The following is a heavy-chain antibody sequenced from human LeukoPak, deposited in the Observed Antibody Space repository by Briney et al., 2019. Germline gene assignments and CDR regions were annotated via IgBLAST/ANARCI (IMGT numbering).Heavy chain of an antibody. Sequence: ASVKVSCKASGGTFSSYAISWVRQAPGQGLEWMGRISAYNGNTNYAQKLQGRVTMTTDTSTSTAYMELRSLRSDDTAVYYCAREARDGYSPFDYWGQGTLVTVSS. D-gene: IGHD5-24*01. CDR2: ISAYNGNT. CDR3: AREARDGYSPFDY. J-gene: IGHJ4*02. CDR1: GGTFSSYA. V-gene: IGHV1-18*01.